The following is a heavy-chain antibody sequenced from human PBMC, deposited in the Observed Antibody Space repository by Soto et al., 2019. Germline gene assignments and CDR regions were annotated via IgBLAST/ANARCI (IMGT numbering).Heavy chain of an antibody. D-gene: IGHD4-4*01. CDR1: GGSISSSSYY. V-gene: IGHV4-39*01. CDR2: IYYSGST. CDR3: ARGYYMTTVTGDWFDP. J-gene: IGHJ5*02. Sequence: PSETLSLTCTVSGGSISSSSYYWGWIRQPPGKGLEWIGSIYYSGSTYYNPSLKSRVTISVDTSKNQFSLKLSSVTAADTAVYYCARGYYMTTVTGDWFDPWGQGTLVTVSS.